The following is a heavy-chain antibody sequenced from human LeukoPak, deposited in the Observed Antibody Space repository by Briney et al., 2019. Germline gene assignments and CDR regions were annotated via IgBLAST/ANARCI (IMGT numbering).Heavy chain of an antibody. CDR2: INPNSGGT. CDR3: ARGNIRYQLRNLPNMDV. J-gene: IGHJ6*03. CDR1: GYTFTGYY. Sequence: GAPVKVSCKASGYTFTGYYMHWVRQAPGQGLEWMGWINPNSGGTNYAQKFQGRVTMTRDTSISTAYMELSRLRSDDTAVYYCARGNIRYQLRNLPNMDVWGKGTTVTVSS. D-gene: IGHD2-2*01. V-gene: IGHV1-2*02.